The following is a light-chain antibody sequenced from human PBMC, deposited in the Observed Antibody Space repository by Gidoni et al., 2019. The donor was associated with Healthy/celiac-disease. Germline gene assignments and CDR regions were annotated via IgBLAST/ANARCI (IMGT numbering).Light chain of an antibody. CDR3: QQYNNWPLT. CDR1: QSVSSN. CDR2: GAS. J-gene: IGKJ4*01. Sequence: EIVMTQSPATLSVSPGERATLSCRASQSVSSNLAWYQQKPGQAPRLLIYGASTRATGIPARFSGSGSWTEFTLTISSLQSEDFAVYYCQQYNNWPLTFGGGTKVEI. V-gene: IGKV3-15*01.